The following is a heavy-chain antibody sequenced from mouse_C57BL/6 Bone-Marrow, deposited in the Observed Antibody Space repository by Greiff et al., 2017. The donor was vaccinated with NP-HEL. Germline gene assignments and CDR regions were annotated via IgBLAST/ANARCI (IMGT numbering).Heavy chain of an antibody. J-gene: IGHJ1*03. Sequence: VHVKQSGTVLARPGASVKMSCKTSGYTFTSYWMHWVKQRPGQGLEWIGAIYPGNSDTRYNQKFKGKAKLTAVTSASTAYMELRSLTNEDSAVYYCTIPITTVVARYFDVWGTGTTVTVAS. V-gene: IGHV1-5*01. CDR1: GYTFTSYW. D-gene: IGHD1-1*01. CDR3: TIPITTVVARYFDV. CDR2: IYPGNSDT.